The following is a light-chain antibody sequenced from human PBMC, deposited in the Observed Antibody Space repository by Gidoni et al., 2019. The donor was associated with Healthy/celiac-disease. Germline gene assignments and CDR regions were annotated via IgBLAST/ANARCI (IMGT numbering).Light chain of an antibody. Sequence: EIVMTQSPATLSVSPGERATLSCRASQSVSSNLAWYQQKPGQAPRLLIYGASTRATGIPARCSGSGSGREFTLTISSLQSEDFAVYYCQQYNNWPSLTFXGXTKVEIK. V-gene: IGKV3-15*01. CDR3: QQYNNWPSLT. CDR2: GAS. J-gene: IGKJ4*01. CDR1: QSVSSN.